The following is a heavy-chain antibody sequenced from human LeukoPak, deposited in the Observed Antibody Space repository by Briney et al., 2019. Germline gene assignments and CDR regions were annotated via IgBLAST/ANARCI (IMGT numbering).Heavy chain of an antibody. D-gene: IGHD3-10*01. CDR3: AKDRGFGVFFQYYFDS. J-gene: IGHJ4*02. Sequence: GGSLRLFCAASGFTFTGYGMHWVRQAPGKGLEWVAVISYDGSNKYYADSVKGRFTISRDNSKNTLYLQMNSLSAEDTAVYYCAKDRGFGVFFQYYFDSWGQGTLVTVSS. CDR1: GFTFTGYG. V-gene: IGHV3-30*18. CDR2: ISYDGSNK.